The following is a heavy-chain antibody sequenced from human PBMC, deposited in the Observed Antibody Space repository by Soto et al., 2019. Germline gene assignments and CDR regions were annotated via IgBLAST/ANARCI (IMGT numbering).Heavy chain of an antibody. CDR2: IYHSGST. J-gene: IGHJ5*02. D-gene: IGHD3-10*01. V-gene: IGHV4-30-2*01. Sequence: SETLSLTCAVSGGSISSGGYSWSWIRQPPGKGLEWIGYIYHSGSTYYNPSLKSRVTISVDRSKNQFSLKLSSVTAADTAVYYCAGAGITMVRGATSGRYNWFDPWGQGTLVTVSS. CDR3: AGAGITMVRGATSGRYNWFDP. CDR1: GGSISSGGYS.